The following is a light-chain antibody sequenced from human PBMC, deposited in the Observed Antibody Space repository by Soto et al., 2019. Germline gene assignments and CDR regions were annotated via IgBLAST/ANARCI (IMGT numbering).Light chain of an antibody. V-gene: IGLV2-14*01. CDR2: EVS. CDR1: SSDVGGYNY. Sequence: QSVLTQPASVSGSPGQSITISCTGTSSDVGGYNYVSWYQQHPGKAPKLMIYEVSNRPSGVSNRFSGSKSGNTASLTISGLQAEDEADYCCSSYTSSSTTGSYVFGTGTKVTV. J-gene: IGLJ1*01. CDR3: SSYTSSSTTGSYV.